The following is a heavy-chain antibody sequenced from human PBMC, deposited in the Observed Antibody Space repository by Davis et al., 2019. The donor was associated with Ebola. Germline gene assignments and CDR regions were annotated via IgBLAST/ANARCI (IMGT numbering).Heavy chain of an antibody. V-gene: IGHV3-21*01. CDR2: ISSSSSYI. J-gene: IGHJ4*02. D-gene: IGHD3-22*01. Sequence: PGGSLRLSCAASGFTFSSYSMNWVRQAPGKGLEWVSSISSSSSYIYYADSVKGRFTISRDNAKNSLYLQMNSLRAEDTAVYYCARDPASYYYDSIQGYWGQGTLVTVSS. CDR3: ARDPASYYYDSIQGY. CDR1: GFTFSSYS.